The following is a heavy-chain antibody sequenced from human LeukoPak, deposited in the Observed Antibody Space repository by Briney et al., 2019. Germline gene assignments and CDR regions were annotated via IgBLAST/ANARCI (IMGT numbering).Heavy chain of an antibody. Sequence: HAGGPLRLSCAASGFTFSSYSMNWVRQAPGKGLEWVSYISSSSSTIYYADSVKGRFTISRDNAKNSLYLQMNSLRAEDTAVYYCAGAQSWPVDYWGQGTLVTVSS. CDR2: ISSSSSTI. V-gene: IGHV3-48*01. CDR3: AGAQSWPVDY. CDR1: GFTFSSYS. D-gene: IGHD6-13*01. J-gene: IGHJ4*02.